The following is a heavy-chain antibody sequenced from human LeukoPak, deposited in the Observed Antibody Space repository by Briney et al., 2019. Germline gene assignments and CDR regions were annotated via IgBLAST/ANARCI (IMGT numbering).Heavy chain of an antibody. CDR1: GYTFTGYY. CDR3: ARGTPHYYDSSGPYDY. V-gene: IGHV1-2*02. CDR2: INPNSGGT. J-gene: IGHJ4*02. D-gene: IGHD3-22*01. Sequence: ASVKVSCKASGYTFTGYYMHWVRQAPGQGLEWMGWINPNSGGTNYAQKFQGRVTMTGDTSISTAYMELSRLRSDDTAVYYCARGTPHYYDSSGPYDYWGQGTLVTVSS.